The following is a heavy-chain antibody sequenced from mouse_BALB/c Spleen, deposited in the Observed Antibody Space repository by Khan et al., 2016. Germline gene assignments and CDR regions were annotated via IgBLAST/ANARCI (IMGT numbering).Heavy chain of an antibody. Sequence: QVQLQQSGAELAKPGASVKMSCKASGYTFTSYWMHWVKQRPGQGLEWIGYINPSTGYSEYNQKFKDKATLTADKSSSTAYMQLSSPTSEDSAVYYCARETTATYYAMDYWGQGTSVTVSS. J-gene: IGHJ4*01. CDR1: GYTFTSYW. V-gene: IGHV1-7*01. CDR2: INPSTGYS. CDR3: ARETTATYYAMDY. D-gene: IGHD1-2*01.